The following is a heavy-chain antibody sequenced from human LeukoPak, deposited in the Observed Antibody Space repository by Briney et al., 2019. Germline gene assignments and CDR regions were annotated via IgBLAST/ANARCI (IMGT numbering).Heavy chain of an antibody. V-gene: IGHV1-69*13. CDR3: ARDRRTYYYYYYMDV. Sequence: SVKVSCKASGGTFSSYAISWVRQAPGQGLEWMGGIIPIFGTASYAQKFQGRVTITADESTSTAYMELSSLRSEDTAVYYCARDRRTYYYYYYMDVWGKGTTVTVSS. CDR1: GGTFSSYA. CDR2: IIPIFGTA. J-gene: IGHJ6*03.